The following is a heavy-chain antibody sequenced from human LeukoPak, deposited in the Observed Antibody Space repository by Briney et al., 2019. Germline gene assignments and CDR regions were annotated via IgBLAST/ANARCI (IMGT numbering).Heavy chain of an antibody. CDR2: ISGSGGST. D-gene: IGHD3-22*01. CDR1: GFTFSSYA. J-gene: IGHJ4*02. CDR3: ARDMNYYDSTFDY. V-gene: IGHV3-23*01. Sequence: PGGSLRLSCAASGFTFSSYAMSWVRQAPGKGLEWVSAISGSGGSTYYADSVKGRFTISRDNSKNTLYLQMNSLRAEDTAVYYCARDMNYYDSTFDYWGQGTLVTVSS.